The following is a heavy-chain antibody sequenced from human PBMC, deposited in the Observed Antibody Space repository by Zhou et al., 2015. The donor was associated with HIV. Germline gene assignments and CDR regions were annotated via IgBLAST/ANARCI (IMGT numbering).Heavy chain of an antibody. V-gene: IGHV1-69*01. J-gene: IGHJ6*02. CDR2: IIPLFGTT. CDR1: GGTFSSYA. D-gene: IGHD2-2*02. CDR3: ARDQTESYCSSTSCYTWNYGMDV. Sequence: QVQLVQSGAEVKKPGSSVKVSCKASGGTFSSYAFTWVRQAPGQGLEWMGGIIPLFGTTNYTQKFQGRLTLTADESTSTAYLDLSSLKSDDTAVYYCARDQTESYCSSTSCYTWNYGMDVWGQGTTVTVSS.